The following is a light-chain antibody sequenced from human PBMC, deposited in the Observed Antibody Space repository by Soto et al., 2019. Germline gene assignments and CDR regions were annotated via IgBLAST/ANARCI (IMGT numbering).Light chain of an antibody. CDR1: QSVTTY. CDR3: QQSFKTPLP. Sequence: DIEMTQSPASLSASVGDSVTLTCRTSQSVTTYLNWYQQKPGRAPKLLIYAASRLQSGVPLRFNGSGSGTDFTLTITNPQPEDYGTYYCQQSFKTPLPFGGGTKVDIK. J-gene: IGKJ4*01. V-gene: IGKV1-39*01. CDR2: AAS.